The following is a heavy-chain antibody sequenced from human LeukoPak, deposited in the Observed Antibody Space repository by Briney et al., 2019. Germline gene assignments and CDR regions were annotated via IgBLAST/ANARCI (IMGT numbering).Heavy chain of an antibody. Sequence: PSETLSLTCAVYGGSFSGYYWSWIRQPPGEGLEWIGEINHSGSTNYNPSLKSRVTISVDTSKNQFSLKLSSVTAADTAVYYCARGGLRWAHDYWGQGTLVTVSS. CDR3: ARGGLRWAHDY. CDR2: INHSGST. D-gene: IGHD4-23*01. CDR1: GGSFSGYY. J-gene: IGHJ4*02. V-gene: IGHV4-34*01.